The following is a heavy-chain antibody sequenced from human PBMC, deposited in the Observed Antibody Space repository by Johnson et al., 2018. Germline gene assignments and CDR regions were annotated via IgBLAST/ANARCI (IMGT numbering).Heavy chain of an antibody. V-gene: IGHV1-69*01. CDR3: AGDTAAQHDFWGPEGGMEV. D-gene: IGHD3-3*01. CDR2: IIPIFGTA. Sequence: QVQLVESGAEVKKPGSSVKVSCKASGGTFSSYAISWVRQAPGQGLEWMGGIIPIFGTANYAQKFQGRVTITPDESPSTAYMELSSLRSEDTAVYYCAGDTAAQHDFWGPEGGMEVWGQGTTVTVSS. J-gene: IGHJ6*02. CDR1: GGTFSSYA.